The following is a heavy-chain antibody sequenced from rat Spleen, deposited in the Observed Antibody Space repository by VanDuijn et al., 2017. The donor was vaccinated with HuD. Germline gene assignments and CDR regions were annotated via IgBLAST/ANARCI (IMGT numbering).Heavy chain of an antibody. CDR2: ISSDGGRN. CDR1: GFTFNNYG. D-gene: IGHD1-9*01. Sequence: EVQLVESGGGLVQPGRSMKLSCAASGFTFNNYGMTWIRQAPGKGLEWVTTISSDGGRNFYRDSVKGRFTISRDNAKSTLSLQMDSLRSEDTATYYCARRHYGYTDYFDYWGQGVMVTVSS. V-gene: IGHV5-29*01. CDR3: ARRHYGYTDYFDY. J-gene: IGHJ2*01.